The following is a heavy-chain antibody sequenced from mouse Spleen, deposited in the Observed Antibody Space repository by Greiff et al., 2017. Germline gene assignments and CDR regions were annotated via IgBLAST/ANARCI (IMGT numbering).Heavy chain of an antibody. CDR3: VRLGHGAQLVFDY. CDR2: IRSKSNNYAT. D-gene: IGHD4-1*02. CDR1: GFSFNTYA. J-gene: IGHJ2*01. V-gene: IGHV10-1*01. Sequence: EVQLVESGGGLVQPKGSLKLSCAASGFSFNTYAMNWVRQAPGKGLEWVARIRSKSNNYATYYADSVKDRFTISRDDSESMLYLQMNNLKTEDTAMYYCVRLGHGAQLVFDYWGQGTTLTVSS.